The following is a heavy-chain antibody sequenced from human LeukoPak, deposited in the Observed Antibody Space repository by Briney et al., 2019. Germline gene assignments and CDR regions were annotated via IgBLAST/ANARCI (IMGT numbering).Heavy chain of an antibody. CDR2: ISAGNGIT. D-gene: IGHD2-8*01. V-gene: IGHV1-3*01. CDR3: ARLKYCTNGVCYAGFDY. Sequence: ASVKVSCKASGYTFTSYAIHWVRQAPGQRLEWMGWISAGNGITKYSQKFQGRVTITRDTSADTAYMELSSLRSEDTAVYYCARLKYCTNGVCYAGFDYWGQGTLVTVSS. J-gene: IGHJ4*02. CDR1: GYTFTSYA.